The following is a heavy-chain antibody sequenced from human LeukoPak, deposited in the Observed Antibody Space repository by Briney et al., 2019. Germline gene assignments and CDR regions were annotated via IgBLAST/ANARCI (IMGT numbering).Heavy chain of an antibody. Sequence: GGSLRLSCAASGFTFPNFAMSWVRQAPGKGLEWVSAISGSGGSTYYADAVKGRFTISRDNSKNTVYLQMNSLRAEDTAVYYCAKDFGSGSYVDYWGQGTLVTVSS. J-gene: IGHJ4*02. CDR3: AKDFGSGSYVDY. V-gene: IGHV3-23*01. CDR1: GFTFPNFA. CDR2: ISGSGGST. D-gene: IGHD3-10*01.